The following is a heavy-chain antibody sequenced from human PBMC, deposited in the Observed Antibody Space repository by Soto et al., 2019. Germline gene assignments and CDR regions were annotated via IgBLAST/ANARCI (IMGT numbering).Heavy chain of an antibody. V-gene: IGHV3-48*03. Sequence: GGSLRLSCAASGFTFSSYEMNWVRQAPGKGLEWVSYISSSGSTIYYADSVKGRFTISRDNAKNSLYLQMNSLRAEDTAVYYCARGDSGYGDSDFDYWGQGTLVTVSS. CDR1: GFTFSSYE. CDR2: ISSSGSTI. J-gene: IGHJ4*02. CDR3: ARGDSGYGDSDFDY. D-gene: IGHD4-17*01.